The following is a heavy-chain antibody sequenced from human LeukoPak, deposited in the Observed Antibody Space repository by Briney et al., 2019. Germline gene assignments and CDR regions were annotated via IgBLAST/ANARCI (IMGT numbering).Heavy chain of an antibody. CDR2: IYPGDSGS. V-gene: IGHV5-51*01. D-gene: IGHD1-20*01. CDR3: VILAISRTTLSYFDY. Sequence: GESLKISCRVSGYSFTNYWIGWVRQLPGKGLQWMGLIYPGDSGSKYSPSFQGQGTMSADKSINTAYLQWSSLKASDTAIYCCVILAISRTTLSYFDYWGPGTLVTVSS. CDR1: GYSFTNYW. J-gene: IGHJ4*02.